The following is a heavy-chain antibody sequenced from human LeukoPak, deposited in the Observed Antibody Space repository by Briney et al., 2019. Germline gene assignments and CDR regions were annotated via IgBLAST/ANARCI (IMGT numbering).Heavy chain of an antibody. D-gene: IGHD2-15*01. CDR3: ARNSCPSGSCYENRGYFDY. J-gene: IGHJ4*02. CDR1: GGSISSATYY. Sequence: SQTLSLTCTVSGGSISSATYYWSWIRQPAGKGLEWIGRIYTSGSTNYNPSLKSRVTISVDTSKDQFSLKLSSVAAADTAVYYCARNSCPSGSCYENRGYFDYWGQGTLVTVSS. CDR2: IYTSGST. V-gene: IGHV4-61*02.